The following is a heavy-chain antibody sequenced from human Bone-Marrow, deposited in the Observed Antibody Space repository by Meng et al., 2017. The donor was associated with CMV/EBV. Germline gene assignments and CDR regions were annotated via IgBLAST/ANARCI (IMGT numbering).Heavy chain of an antibody. CDR2: ITTATSYI. V-gene: IGHV3-21*01. Sequence: SGFAFSHYTRHWVRQAPGKGLEWVSSITTATSYIKYADSVKGRFTISRDNAKHSVYLQMNSLRAEDTAVYYCAREEDSYTAYGHFDHWGQGTLVTVSS. CDR1: GFAFSHYT. D-gene: IGHD3-16*02. CDR3: AREEDSYTAYGHFDH. J-gene: IGHJ4*02.